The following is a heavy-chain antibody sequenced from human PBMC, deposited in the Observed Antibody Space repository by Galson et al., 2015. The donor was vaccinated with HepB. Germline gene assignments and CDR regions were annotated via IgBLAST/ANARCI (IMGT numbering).Heavy chain of an antibody. CDR1: GGSFSGYY. D-gene: IGHD6-13*01. J-gene: IGHJ5*02. V-gene: IGHV4-34*01. CDR2: INHSGST. Sequence: ETLSLTCAVYGGSFSGYYWSWIRQPPGKGLEWIGEINHSGSTNYNPSLKSRVTISVDTSKNQFSLKLSSVTAADTAVYYCARGASKILAAAQTYNWFDPWGQGTLVTVSS. CDR3: ARGASKILAAAQTYNWFDP.